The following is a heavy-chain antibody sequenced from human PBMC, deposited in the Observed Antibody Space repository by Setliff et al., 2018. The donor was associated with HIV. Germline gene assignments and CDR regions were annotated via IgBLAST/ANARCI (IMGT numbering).Heavy chain of an antibody. CDR1: GGSISSGGYY. CDR2: IYYSGNA. Sequence: SETLSLTCTVSGGSISSGGYYWGWIRQPPGKGPEWIGSIYYSGNAYYNPSLKSRVTISVDTSENQFSLKLSSVTAADTAVYYCATRNTLRYFEWLNYYYYYMDVWGKGTTVTVSS. J-gene: IGHJ6*03. CDR3: ATRNTLRYFEWLNYYYYYMDV. V-gene: IGHV4-39*01. D-gene: IGHD3-9*01.